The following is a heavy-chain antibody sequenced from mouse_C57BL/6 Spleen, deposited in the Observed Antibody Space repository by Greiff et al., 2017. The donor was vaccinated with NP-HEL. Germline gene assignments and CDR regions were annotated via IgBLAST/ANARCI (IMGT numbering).Heavy chain of an antibody. CDR2: ISDGGSYT. V-gene: IGHV5-4*01. CDR1: GFTFSSYA. J-gene: IGHJ2*01. Sequence: DVKLVESGGGLVKPGGSLKLSCAASGFTFSSYAMSWVRQTPEKRLEWVATISDGGSYTYYPDNVKGRFTISRDNAKNNLYLQMSHLKSEDTAMYDCARDPTVVGSFDYWGQGTTLTVSS. CDR3: ARDPTVVGSFDY. D-gene: IGHD1-1*01.